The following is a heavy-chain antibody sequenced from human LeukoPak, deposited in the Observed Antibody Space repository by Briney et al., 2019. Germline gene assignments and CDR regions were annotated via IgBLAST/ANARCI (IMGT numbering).Heavy chain of an antibody. CDR3: TTSRRFYYGSGTFQY. CDR1: GYTLNALS. CDR2: LDPVDGET. V-gene: IGHV1-24*01. D-gene: IGHD3-10*01. J-gene: IGHJ1*01. Sequence: PGGSVKVSCKASGYTLNALSIHWVRQAPGKGLEWMGGLDPVDGETIYAQRFQGRVTMTEDTSTDTAYLDLRCLRSDDTAVYYCTTSRRFYYGSGTFQYWGQGTLLTVSS.